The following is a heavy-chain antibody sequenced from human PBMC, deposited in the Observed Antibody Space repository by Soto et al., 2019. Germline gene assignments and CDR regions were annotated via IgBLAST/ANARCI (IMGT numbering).Heavy chain of an antibody. J-gene: IGHJ4*02. V-gene: IGHV3-30-3*01. D-gene: IGHD6-13*01. Sequence: PGGSLRLSCAASGFTFSSYAMHWVRQAPGKGLEWVAVISYDGSNKYYADSVKGRFTISRDNSKNTLYLQMNSLRAEDTAVYYCARGGTGQQLRYWGQGTLVTVSS. CDR1: GFTFSSYA. CDR2: ISYDGSNK. CDR3: ARGGTGQQLRY.